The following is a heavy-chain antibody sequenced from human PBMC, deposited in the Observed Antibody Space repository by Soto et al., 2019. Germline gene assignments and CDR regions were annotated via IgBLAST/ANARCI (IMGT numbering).Heavy chain of an antibody. V-gene: IGHV3-30*18. Sequence: QVQLVESGGGVVQPGRSLRLSCAASGFIFSSYGMHWVRQAPGKGLEWVAVISYEGSHTYYADSVKGRFTITRDNSKNTQYLQMNSLRPDETDVYYCANEVHCGGDSGSWSEGFDYWGQGTLLTVSS. J-gene: IGHJ4*02. CDR2: ISYEGSHT. CDR1: GFIFSSYG. D-gene: IGHD2-21*01. CDR3: ANEVHCGGDSGSWSEGFDY.